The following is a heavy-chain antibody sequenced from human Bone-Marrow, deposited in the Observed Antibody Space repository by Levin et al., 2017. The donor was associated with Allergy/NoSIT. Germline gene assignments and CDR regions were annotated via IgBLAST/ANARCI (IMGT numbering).Heavy chain of an antibody. CDR2: FSGSGSST. CDR1: GFTFSSYA. Sequence: RLGSLRLSCAASGFTFSSYAMSWVRQAPGKGLEWVSTFSGSGSSTYYADSVKGRFAISRDNSKKTLFLQMNSLRADDTAVYFCAKMLFSLPGPSYWYFDLWGRGTPVTVSS. J-gene: IGHJ2*01. D-gene: IGHD2-2*01. CDR3: AKMLFSLPGPSYWYFDL. V-gene: IGHV3-23*01.